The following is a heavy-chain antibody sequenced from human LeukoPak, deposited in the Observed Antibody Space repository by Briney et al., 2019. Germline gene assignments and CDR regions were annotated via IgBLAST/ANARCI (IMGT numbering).Heavy chain of an antibody. CDR1: GFTFSYYY. V-gene: IGHV3-15*01. D-gene: IGHD2-2*01. CDR3: TTDYDYFDY. CDR2: IKSKTDGGTT. J-gene: IGHJ4*02. Sequence: GGSLRLSCAASGFTFSYYYMSGVRQAPGKGLEWVGRIKSKTDGGTTDYAAPVKGRFTISRDDSKNTLYLQMNSLKTEDTAVYYCTTDYDYFDYWGQGTLVTVSS.